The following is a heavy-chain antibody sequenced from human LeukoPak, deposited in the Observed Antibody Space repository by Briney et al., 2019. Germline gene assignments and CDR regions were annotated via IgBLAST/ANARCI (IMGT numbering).Heavy chain of an antibody. J-gene: IGHJ4*02. Sequence: GASVKVSCKASGYTFTGYYMHWVRQAPGQGLEWMGWINPNSGGTNYAQKFQGRVTMTRDTSISTAYMELSRLRSDGTAVYYCARGPHYYGSGSYHNPFDYWGQGTLVTVSS. V-gene: IGHV1-2*02. CDR3: ARGPHYYGSGSYHNPFDY. CDR1: GYTFTGYY. D-gene: IGHD3-10*01. CDR2: INPNSGGT.